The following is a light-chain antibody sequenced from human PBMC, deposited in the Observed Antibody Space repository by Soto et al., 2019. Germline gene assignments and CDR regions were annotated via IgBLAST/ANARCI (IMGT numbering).Light chain of an antibody. Sequence: DIQMTQSPSTLSASVGDRVTITCRASQSISTWLAWYQQKPGKAPKLLIYKASNLEGGVPSRFSGGGSGTEFNITISSLQPDDFATYYCQQNNTYPLTFGGGTTVEIK. CDR1: QSISTW. V-gene: IGKV1-5*03. CDR3: QQNNTYPLT. CDR2: KAS. J-gene: IGKJ4*01.